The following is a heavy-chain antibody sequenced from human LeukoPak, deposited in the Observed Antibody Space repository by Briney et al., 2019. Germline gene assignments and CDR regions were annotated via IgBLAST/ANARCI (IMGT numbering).Heavy chain of an antibody. Sequence: GGSLRLSCAAPGFTFSSYSMNWVRQAPGKGLEWVSSISSSSSYIYYADSVKGRFTISRDNAKNSLYLQMNSLRAEDTAVYYCARAIQQWPHDAFDIWGQGTMVTVSS. J-gene: IGHJ3*02. CDR3: ARAIQQWPHDAFDI. CDR2: ISSSSSYI. D-gene: IGHD5-18*01. V-gene: IGHV3-21*01. CDR1: GFTFSSYS.